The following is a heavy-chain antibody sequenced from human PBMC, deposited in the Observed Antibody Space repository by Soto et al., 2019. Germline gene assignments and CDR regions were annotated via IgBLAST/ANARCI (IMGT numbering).Heavy chain of an antibody. Sequence: QVHLVQSGAEVKSPGSAVKVSCKVSGAGDTFSNYGLNWMRQAPGQGLEWMGGTIPAFGTANYAQKFQGGVTITADTSTPTAYMELSSLRSDDTAVYYCWRHDKTALPPLDSWGQGTLVSVSS. V-gene: IGHV1-69*06. J-gene: IGHJ4*02. CDR2: TIPAFGTA. CDR3: WRHDKTALPPLDS. D-gene: IGHD1-1*01. CDR1: GAGDTFSNYG.